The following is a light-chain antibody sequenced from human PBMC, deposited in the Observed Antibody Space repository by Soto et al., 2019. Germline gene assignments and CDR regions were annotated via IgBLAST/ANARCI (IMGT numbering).Light chain of an antibody. CDR3: SSYTNSSPYV. CDR2: DVS. CDR1: SSDVGAYNY. Sequence: QSALTQPASVSGSPGQSITISCTGTSSDVGAYNYVSWYQQHPGKVPRLMIYDVSNRPSGVSNRFSGSKSGNTASLTISGLQAEDEADYYCSSYTNSSPYVFGTGTKVTVL. V-gene: IGLV2-14*03. J-gene: IGLJ1*01.